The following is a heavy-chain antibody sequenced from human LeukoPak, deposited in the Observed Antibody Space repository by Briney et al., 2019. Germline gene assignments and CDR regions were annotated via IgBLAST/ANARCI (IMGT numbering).Heavy chain of an antibody. CDR2: IKQEGSEK. CDR1: GFTFSSYW. Sequence: PGGSLRLSCAASGFTFSSYWMSWVRQAPGKGLEWVANIKQEGSEKNYVDSVKGRFIISRDNAKNSLYLQMNSLRAEDTAVYYCARDQVAVRGDEFDYWGQGTLVTVSS. D-gene: IGHD3-10*01. CDR3: ARDQVAVRGDEFDY. J-gene: IGHJ4*02. V-gene: IGHV3-7*01.